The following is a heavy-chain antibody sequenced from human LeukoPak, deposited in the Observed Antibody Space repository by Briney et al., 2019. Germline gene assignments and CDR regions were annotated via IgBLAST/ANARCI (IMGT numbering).Heavy chain of an antibody. CDR1: GGSINSYY. V-gene: IGHV4-59*08. D-gene: IGHD1-1*01. CDR2: IYYGGST. CDR3: ARQVPTGQLKCFDY. Sequence: ASETLSLTCTASGGSINSYYWSWLRQPPGKGLEWIGYIYYGGSTNYNPSLKSRVTMSVDTSKNQFSLKLRSVTAADTAVYYCARQVPTGQLKCFDYWGQGTQVTVSS. J-gene: IGHJ4*02.